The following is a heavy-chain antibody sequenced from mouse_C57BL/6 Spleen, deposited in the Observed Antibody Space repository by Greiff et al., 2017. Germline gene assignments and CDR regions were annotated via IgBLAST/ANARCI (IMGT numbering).Heavy chain of an antibody. J-gene: IGHJ3*01. CDR1: GFSLSTFGMG. Sequence: LKESGPGILQPSQTLSLTCSFSGFSLSTFGMGLGWIRPPSGKGLEWPAHIWWVDDKYYNPALKSRLTISKDTSKNQVFLKIANVDPADTATYYCARGSYYYGSTWFAYWGQGTLVTVSA. V-gene: IGHV8-8*01. CDR2: IWWVDDK. D-gene: IGHD1-1*01. CDR3: ARGSYYYGSTWFAY.